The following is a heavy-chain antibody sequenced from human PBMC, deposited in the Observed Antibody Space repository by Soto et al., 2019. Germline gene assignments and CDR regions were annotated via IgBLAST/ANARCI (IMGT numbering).Heavy chain of an antibody. D-gene: IGHD2-2*01. V-gene: IGHV3-30*18. CDR3: AKDYCSSTSCYWYYYYYMDV. Sequence: QVQLVESGGGVVQPGRSLRLSCAASGFTFSSYGMHWVRQAPGKGLEWVAVISYDGSNKYYADSVKGRFTISRDNSKNTLYLQMNSLRAEDTAVYYCAKDYCSSTSCYWYYYYYMDVWGKGTTVTVSS. CDR1: GFTFSSYG. J-gene: IGHJ6*03. CDR2: ISYDGSNK.